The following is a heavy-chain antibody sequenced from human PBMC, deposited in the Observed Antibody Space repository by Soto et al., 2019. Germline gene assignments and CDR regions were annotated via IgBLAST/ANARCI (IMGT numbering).Heavy chain of an antibody. Sequence: QVQLVQSGAEVKKPGSSLKVSCKTSGASFSTSGITWVRHAPGQGLEWMGGIIPLFGTPKYARKIQGRVSITGDESATTVYMALSSLSTDDTAVYDCARASSAVCGGGSCYRLDSSFESWGQGSLVIVSS. J-gene: IGHJ5*01. CDR2: IIPLFGTP. CDR3: ARASSAVCGGGSCYRLDSSFES. D-gene: IGHD2-15*01. CDR1: GASFSTSG. V-gene: IGHV1-69*01.